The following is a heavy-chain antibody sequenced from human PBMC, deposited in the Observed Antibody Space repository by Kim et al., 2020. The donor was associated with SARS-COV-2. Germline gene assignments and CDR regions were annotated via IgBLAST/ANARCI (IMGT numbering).Heavy chain of an antibody. CDR3: ARVLSYYYGMDV. J-gene: IGHJ6*02. CDR2: K. Sequence: KYVAASVKCRLTISRDNSKNTLYLQMNSQRAEDTAVYYCARVLSYYYGMDVWGQGTTVTVSS. V-gene: IGHV3-33*01.